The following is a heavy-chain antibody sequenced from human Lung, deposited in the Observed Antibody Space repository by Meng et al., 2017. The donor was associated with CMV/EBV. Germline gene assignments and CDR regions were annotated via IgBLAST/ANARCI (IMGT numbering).Heavy chain of an antibody. Sequence: LXCAVSGFSSTTFWMHWVRHAPRTGLVWVSHINSDGSDTTYADSVKGRITISRDNAKNTLYLQMNSLRAEDVAVYYCARTYPNYYYGMDVWAQGTTVTVSS. CDR3: ARTYPNYYYGMDV. CDR2: INSDGSDT. D-gene: IGHD2-2*02. J-gene: IGHJ6*02. V-gene: IGHV3-74*01. CDR1: GFSSTTFW.